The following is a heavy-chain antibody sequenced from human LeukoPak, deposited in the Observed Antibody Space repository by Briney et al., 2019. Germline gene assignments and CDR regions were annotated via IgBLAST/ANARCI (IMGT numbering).Heavy chain of an antibody. J-gene: IGHJ4*02. CDR3: ARDVRGYTESYFDY. CDR1: GGSISSYY. D-gene: IGHD5-12*01. CDR2: IYTSGST. V-gene: IGHV4-4*07. Sequence: SETLSLTCTVSGGSISSYYWSWIRQPAGKGLEWVGRIYTSGSTNYNPSLKSRVTMSVDTSKNQFSLKLSSVAAADTAVYCARDVRGYTESYFDYWGQGTLVTVSS.